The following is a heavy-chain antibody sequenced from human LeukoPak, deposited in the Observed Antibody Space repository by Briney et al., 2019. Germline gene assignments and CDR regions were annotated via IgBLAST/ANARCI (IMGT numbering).Heavy chain of an antibody. CDR3: AKNGDRIQLWSYYFDY. Sequence: GGSLRLSCAASGSTFSSYAMSWVRQAPGKGLEWVSAISGSGGSTYYADSVKGRFTISRDNSKNTLYLQMNSLRAEDTAVYYCAKNGDRIQLWSYYFDYWGQGTLVTLSS. V-gene: IGHV3-23*01. D-gene: IGHD5-18*01. J-gene: IGHJ4*02. CDR1: GSTFSSYA. CDR2: ISGSGGST.